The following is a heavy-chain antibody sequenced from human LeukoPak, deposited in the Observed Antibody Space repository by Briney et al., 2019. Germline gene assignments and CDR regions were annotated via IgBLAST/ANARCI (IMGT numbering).Heavy chain of an antibody. CDR3: ARTEESGYSYGYFGYYYYYIDV. Sequence: SETLSLTCTVSGGSIRSYYWSWIRQPPGKGLEWIGYMYYSGSTNYNPSLKSRVTISVDTSKNQFSLKLSSVTAADTAVYYCARTEESGYSYGYFGYYYYYIDVWGKGTTVTVSS. CDR1: GGSIRSYY. J-gene: IGHJ6*03. CDR2: MYYSGST. D-gene: IGHD5-18*01. V-gene: IGHV4-59*01.